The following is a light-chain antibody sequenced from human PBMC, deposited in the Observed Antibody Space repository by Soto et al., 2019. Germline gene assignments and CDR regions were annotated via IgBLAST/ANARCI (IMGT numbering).Light chain of an antibody. Sequence: EIVLTQSPATLSLSPGERATLSCRASQSVSSYLAWYQQNPGQAPRLLIYDASNIATGIPARFSGSGSGTDFTLAISSLEPKDLAVYYCQQRSNWPPYTFGQGTKLEIK. V-gene: IGKV3-11*01. CDR1: QSVSSY. CDR3: QQRSNWPPYT. J-gene: IGKJ2*01. CDR2: DAS.